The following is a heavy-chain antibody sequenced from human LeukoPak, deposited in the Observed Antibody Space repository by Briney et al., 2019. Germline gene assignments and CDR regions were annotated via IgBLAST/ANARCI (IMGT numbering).Heavy chain of an antibody. J-gene: IGHJ4*02. Sequence: SVKVSCKASGGTFSSYAISRVRQAPGQGLEWMGRIIPIFGTANYAQKFQGRVTITTDESTSTAYMELSSLRSEDTAVYYCARDEFRNGGDYWGQGTLVTVSS. CDR2: IIPIFGTA. D-gene: IGHD4-23*01. CDR1: GGTFSSYA. V-gene: IGHV1-69*05. CDR3: ARDEFRNGGDY.